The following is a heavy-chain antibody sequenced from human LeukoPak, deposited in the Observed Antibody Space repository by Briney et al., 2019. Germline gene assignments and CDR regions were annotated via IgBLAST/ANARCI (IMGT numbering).Heavy chain of an antibody. Sequence: ASVKVSCKVSGYTLTELSMHWVRQAPGKGLEWMGGFDPEDGETIYAQKFQGRVTMTEDTSTDTAYMELGSLRSEDTAVYYCATGGVNHDYGDYAFLDYYMDVWGKGTTVTVSS. J-gene: IGHJ6*03. V-gene: IGHV1-24*01. CDR3: ATGGVNHDYGDYAFLDYYMDV. D-gene: IGHD4-17*01. CDR2: FDPEDGET. CDR1: GYTLTELS.